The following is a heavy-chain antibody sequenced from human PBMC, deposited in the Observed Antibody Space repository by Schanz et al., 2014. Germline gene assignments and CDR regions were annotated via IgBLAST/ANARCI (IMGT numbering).Heavy chain of an antibody. Sequence: VPLLESGGGVVQPGRSLRLSCAASGFTFSSYGMHWVRQAPGKGLEWVSAISGSGGSTYYADSVKGRFTVSRDSGQNSLYLQMNSLRAGDTAVYYCARGTDWNLHYWGQGTLVTVSS. CDR1: GFTFSSYG. D-gene: IGHD1-1*01. J-gene: IGHJ4*02. V-gene: IGHV3-NL1*01. CDR2: ISGSGGST. CDR3: ARGTDWNLHY.